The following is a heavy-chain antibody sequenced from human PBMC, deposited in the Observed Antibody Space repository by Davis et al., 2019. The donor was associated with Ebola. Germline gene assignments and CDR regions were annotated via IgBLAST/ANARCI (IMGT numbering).Heavy chain of an antibody. Sequence: SQTLSLTSAISLDSVSSHSAAWNWLRQSPSSGLEWLGRTYYRSKWYNDYAVSVKSRITINPDTSKNQFSLQLNSVTPEDTAVYYCARGGLGYYYYYGMDVWGQGTTVTVSS. CDR1: LDSVSSHSAA. V-gene: IGHV6-1*01. J-gene: IGHJ6*02. D-gene: IGHD3/OR15-3a*01. CDR3: ARGGLGYYYYYGMDV. CDR2: TYYRSKWYN.